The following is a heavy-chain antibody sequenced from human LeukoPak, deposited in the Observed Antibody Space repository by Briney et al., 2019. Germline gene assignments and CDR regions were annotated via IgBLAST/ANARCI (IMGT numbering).Heavy chain of an antibody. CDR2: ISSSSSYI. V-gene: IGHV3-21*01. Sequence: GGSLRLPCAASGFTFSSYSMNWVRQAPGKGLEWVSSISSSSSYIYYADSVKGRFTISRDNAKNSLYLQMNSLGAEDTAVYYCARVGLDYGDTYYFDYWGQGTLVTVSS. CDR3: ARVGLDYGDTYYFDY. J-gene: IGHJ4*02. D-gene: IGHD4-17*01. CDR1: GFTFSSYS.